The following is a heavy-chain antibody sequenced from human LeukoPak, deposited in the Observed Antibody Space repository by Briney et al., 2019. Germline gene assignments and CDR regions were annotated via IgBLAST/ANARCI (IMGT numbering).Heavy chain of an antibody. D-gene: IGHD6-19*01. CDR3: ARSDSSGCLDY. V-gene: IGHV3-66*02. Sequence: GGSLRLSCAASGFTVSSNYMSWVRQAPGKGLEWVSVIYSGGSTYYADSVKGRFTISRDNSKNTLYLQMNSPRAEDTAVYYCARSDSSGCLDYWSQGTLVTVSS. CDR2: IYSGGST. CDR1: GFTVSSNY. J-gene: IGHJ4*02.